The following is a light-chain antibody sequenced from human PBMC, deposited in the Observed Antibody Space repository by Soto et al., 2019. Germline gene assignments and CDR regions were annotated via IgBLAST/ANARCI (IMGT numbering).Light chain of an antibody. V-gene: IGKV3-15*01. CDR2: GGS. CDR3: QQYHTWPIT. CDR1: QGVSRK. J-gene: IGKJ4*01. Sequence: DIVMTQSPATLSVAPGERVTFSCRASQGVSRKLAWHQHKPGQAPRLLISGGSTRATGIPARFSGSGSGTEFTLTISSLQSEDCAIYYCQQYHTWPITFGGGTKVEIK.